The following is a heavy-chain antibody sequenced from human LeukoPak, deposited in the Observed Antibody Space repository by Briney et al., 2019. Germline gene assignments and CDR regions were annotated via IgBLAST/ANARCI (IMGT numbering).Heavy chain of an antibody. CDR2: IIPILGIA. Sequence: SVKASCKASRGTFSSYAISWVRQAPGQGLEWMGRIIPILGIANYAQKFQGRVTITADKSTSTAYMELSSLRSEDTAVYYCARFSRQLVPWFDPWGQGTLVTVPS. D-gene: IGHD6-13*01. CDR1: RGTFSSYA. CDR3: ARFSRQLVPWFDP. J-gene: IGHJ5*02. V-gene: IGHV1-69*04.